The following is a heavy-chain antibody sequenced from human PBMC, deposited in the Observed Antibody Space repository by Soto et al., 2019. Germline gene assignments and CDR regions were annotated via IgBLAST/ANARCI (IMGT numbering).Heavy chain of an antibody. Sequence: EVQLLESGGGLVQPGGSLRLSCAGSGSTFSDYAMNWVRQAPGKGLEWVSVISDNGIKTYYADSVKGRFTIYRDNSKNTLYLQMNSLRAEDTAVYYCASRRGSSGWYRWFDPWGQGTLVTVSS. CDR2: ISDNGIKT. D-gene: IGHD6-19*01. CDR1: GSTFSDYA. CDR3: ASRRGSSGWYRWFDP. J-gene: IGHJ5*02. V-gene: IGHV3-23*01.